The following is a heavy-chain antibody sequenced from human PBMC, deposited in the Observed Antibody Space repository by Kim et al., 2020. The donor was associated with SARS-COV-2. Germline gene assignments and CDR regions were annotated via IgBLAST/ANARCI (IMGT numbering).Heavy chain of an antibody. CDR3: SREDWGLVRGAAYFFGMDV. CDR1: GGSIGAYY. J-gene: IGHJ6*01. Sequence: SETLSLTCSVSGGSIGAYYWIWIRQAPGKGLEWIGHIYYSGSNNYNPSLKSRVTISVDTSKNQFSLKLNSVTAADTAVYYCSREDWGLVRGAAYFFGMDV. D-gene: IGHD3-10*01. V-gene: IGHV4-59*01. CDR2: IYYSGSN.